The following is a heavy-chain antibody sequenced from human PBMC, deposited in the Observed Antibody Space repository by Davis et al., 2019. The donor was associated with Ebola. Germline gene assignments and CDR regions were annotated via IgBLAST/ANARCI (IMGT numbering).Heavy chain of an antibody. CDR2: IGTAGDT. J-gene: IGHJ4*02. Sequence: PGGSLSLSCAASGFTFRTYDMHWVRQTTGKGLEWVSVIGTAGDTYYRGSVKGRFTISRENARNSLYLQMNSLTAGDTAVYYCARAQFGDVVLDYWGQGTLVTVSS. CDR1: GFTFRTYD. V-gene: IGHV3-13*01. CDR3: ARAQFGDVVLDY. D-gene: IGHD4-17*01.